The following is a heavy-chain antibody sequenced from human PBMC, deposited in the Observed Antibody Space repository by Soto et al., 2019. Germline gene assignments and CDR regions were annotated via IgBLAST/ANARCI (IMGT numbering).Heavy chain of an antibody. V-gene: IGHV1-69*12. Sequence: QVQLVQSGAEVKKPGSSVTVSCKASGGTFSSYTISWVRQAPGQGLEWMGGIIPIFGTANYAQKFQGRVTITADESTSTAYMEWSSLRSEDTAVYYCARGNDRCLQWCSFDLWGGGTLVTVSS. CDR1: GGTFSSYT. CDR2: IIPIFGTA. D-gene: IGHD2-8*01. CDR3: ARGNDRCLQWCSFDL. J-gene: IGHJ2*01.